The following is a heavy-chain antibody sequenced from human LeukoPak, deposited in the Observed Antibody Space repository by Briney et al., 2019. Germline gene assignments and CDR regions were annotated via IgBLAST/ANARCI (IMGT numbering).Heavy chain of an antibody. CDR2: ISDSGGST. Sequence: GGSLRLSCAASGITFSSYAMSWVRQAPGKGLEWVSVISDSGGSTYYADSVKGRFTISRDNSKNILYLQMSSLRAEDTAVYYCARVGYYYHSGSYHRAEYFQHWGQGTLVTVSS. CDR1: GITFSSYA. D-gene: IGHD3-10*01. V-gene: IGHV3-23*01. J-gene: IGHJ1*01. CDR3: ARVGYYYHSGSYHRAEYFQH.